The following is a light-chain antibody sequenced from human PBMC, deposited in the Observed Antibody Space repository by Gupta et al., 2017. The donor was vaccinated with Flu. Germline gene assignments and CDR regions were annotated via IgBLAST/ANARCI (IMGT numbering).Light chain of an antibody. CDR3: QQSYSTPRT. CDR1: QSISNY. V-gene: IGKV1-39*01. J-gene: IGKJ1*01. CDR2: SAS. Sequence: DIQMTQSPSSLSASVGDRVTIPCRASQSISNYLNWYQQKPGKAPKLLIYSASSLQGGVPSRFSGSGAGTDFTLSISSLQPEDFATYYCQQSYSTPRTFGQGTKVEIK.